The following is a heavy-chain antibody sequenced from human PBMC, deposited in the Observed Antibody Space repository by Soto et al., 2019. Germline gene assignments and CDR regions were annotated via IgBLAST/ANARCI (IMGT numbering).Heavy chain of an antibody. CDR1: GYTFSENG. V-gene: IGHV1-69*04. D-gene: IGHD1-26*01. J-gene: IGHJ3*02. Sequence: SVKVSCKASGYTFSENGISWVRQAPGQGLEWMGRIIPILGIANYAQKFQGRVTITADKSTSTAYMELSSLRSEDTAVYYCARLIVGATTNAFDIWGQGTMVTVSS. CDR3: ARLIVGATTNAFDI. CDR2: IIPILGIA.